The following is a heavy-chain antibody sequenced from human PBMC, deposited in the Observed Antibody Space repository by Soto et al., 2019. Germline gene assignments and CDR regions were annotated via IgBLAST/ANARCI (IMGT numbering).Heavy chain of an antibody. CDR1: GFTFSSYA. Sequence: PGGSLRLSCSASGFTFSSYAMHWVRQPPGKGLEYVSAISSNGGSTYYADSVKGRFTISRDNSKNTLYLQMSSLRAEDTAVYYCVKVENRWIEVWLTRGNAFDICGRGTM. D-gene: IGHD5-18*01. CDR2: ISSNGGST. CDR3: VKVENRWIEVWLTRGNAFDI. V-gene: IGHV3-64D*06. J-gene: IGHJ3*02.